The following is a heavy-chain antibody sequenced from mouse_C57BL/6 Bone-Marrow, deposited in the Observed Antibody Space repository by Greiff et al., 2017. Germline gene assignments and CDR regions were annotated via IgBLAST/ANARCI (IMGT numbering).Heavy chain of an antibody. D-gene: IGHD1-1*01. J-gene: IGHJ1*03. V-gene: IGHV1-15*01. CDR1: GYTFTDYE. Sequence: QVQLQQSGAELVRPGASVTLSCKASGYTFTDYEMHWVKQTPVHGLEWIGAIAPETGGPAYNQKFKGKAILTADKSSSTAYMEPRSLTSEDSAVYYCTRRDGSSSPFDDGGKGTTLTVSS. CDR2: IAPETGGP. CDR3: TRRDGSSSPFDD.